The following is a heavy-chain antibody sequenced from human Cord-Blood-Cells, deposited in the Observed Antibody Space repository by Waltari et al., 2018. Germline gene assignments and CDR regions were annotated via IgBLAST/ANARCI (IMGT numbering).Heavy chain of an antibody. CDR2: IYYSRGT. D-gene: IGHD3-10*01. V-gene: IGHV4-39*01. Sequence: QLQLQESGPGLVKPSETLSLTCTVSGGSISSSSYYWGWIRQPPGKGLEWIGGIYYSRGTYYNPSLRGRGTISVDTSKNQFSLKLSSVTAADTAVYYCAGLLWFGLDYWGQGTLVTVSS. CDR1: GGSISSSSYY. J-gene: IGHJ4*02. CDR3: AGLLWFGLDY.